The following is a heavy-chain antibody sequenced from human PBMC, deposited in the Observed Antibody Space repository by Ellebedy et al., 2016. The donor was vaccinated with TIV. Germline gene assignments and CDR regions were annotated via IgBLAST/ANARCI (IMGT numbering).Heavy chain of an antibody. J-gene: IGHJ2*01. Sequence: SETLSLXXAVYGGSFSGYYWSWIRQPPGKGLEWIGYIYYSGSTNYNPSLKSRVTISVDTSKNQFSLKLSSVTAADTAVYYCARAGSYGNWYFDLWGRGTLVTVSS. CDR2: IYYSGST. CDR1: GGSFSGYY. D-gene: IGHD1-26*01. CDR3: ARAGSYGNWYFDL. V-gene: IGHV4-59*01.